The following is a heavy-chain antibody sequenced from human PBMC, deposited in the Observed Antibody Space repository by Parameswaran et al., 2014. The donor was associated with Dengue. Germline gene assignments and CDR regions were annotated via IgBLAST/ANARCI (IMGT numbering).Heavy chain of an antibody. D-gene: IGHD1-20*01. Sequence: LRLSCAVSGGSISSGGYSWSWIRQPPGKGLEWIGYIYHSGSTYYNPSLKSRVTISVDRSKNQFSLKLGSVTAADTAVYYCARVPYNWKTTADYWGQGTLVTVSS. CDR2: IYHSGST. V-gene: IGHV4-30-2*01. CDR1: GGSISSGGYS. J-gene: IGHJ4*02. CDR3: ARVPYNWKTTADY.